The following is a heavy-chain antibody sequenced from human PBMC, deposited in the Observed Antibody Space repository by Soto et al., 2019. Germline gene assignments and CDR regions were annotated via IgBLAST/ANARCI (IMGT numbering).Heavy chain of an antibody. V-gene: IGHV3-74*01. Sequence: GGSLRLSCAASRFTFSSFWFHWVRQAPGKGLEWVSYISSDGTTTSYADSVKGRFTISRDNAKNSLYLQMNNLRAEDTAIYYCARGRTETLYYFDYWGQGALVTVSS. D-gene: IGHD1-1*01. CDR3: ARGRTETLYYFDY. CDR1: RFTFSSFW. CDR2: ISSDGTTT. J-gene: IGHJ4*02.